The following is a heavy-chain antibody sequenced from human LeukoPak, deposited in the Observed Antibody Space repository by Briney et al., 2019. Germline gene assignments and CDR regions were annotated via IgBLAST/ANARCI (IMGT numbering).Heavy chain of an antibody. Sequence: ASVTVSCKASGYTFTAYYVHWVRQAPGQGLEWMGYMVPSSGVSHYSQKFQDKVTMTRDTSTSTAYLELSGLTSDETAVYYCSTEDKYCTSTTCGDFWGQGTLVTVSS. V-gene: IGHV1-2*02. CDR3: STEDKYCTSTTCGDF. CDR2: MVPSSGVS. D-gene: IGHD2-2*01. CDR1: GYTFTAYY. J-gene: IGHJ4*02.